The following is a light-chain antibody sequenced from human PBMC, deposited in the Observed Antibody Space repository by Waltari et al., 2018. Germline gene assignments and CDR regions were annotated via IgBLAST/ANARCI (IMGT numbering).Light chain of an antibody. CDR3: QQSYSTPLYT. J-gene: IGKJ2*01. CDR2: AAS. CDR1: QSIRNN. Sequence: DIQMTQSPSSLSASVGDRVTITCRASQSIRNNLNWYQQRPGKAPKLLIYAASNLQRGVPSTFSGSGSGTDFTLTISNLQPEDFATYYCQQSYSTPLYTFGQGTKVEIK. V-gene: IGKV1-39*01.